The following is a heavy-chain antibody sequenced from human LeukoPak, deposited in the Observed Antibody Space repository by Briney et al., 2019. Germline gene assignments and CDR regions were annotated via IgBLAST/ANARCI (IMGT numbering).Heavy chain of an antibody. CDR1: GGSISSSSYY. CDR2: IYYSGST. Sequence: SETLSLTCTVSGGSISSSSYYWGWIRQPPGKGLEWIGSIYYSGSTYYNPSLKSRVTISVDTSKNQFSLKLSSVTAADTAVYYCARHVDTVTTFIHYWAQGTLVTVSS. CDR3: ARHVDTVTTFIHY. V-gene: IGHV4-39*01. D-gene: IGHD4-17*01. J-gene: IGHJ4*02.